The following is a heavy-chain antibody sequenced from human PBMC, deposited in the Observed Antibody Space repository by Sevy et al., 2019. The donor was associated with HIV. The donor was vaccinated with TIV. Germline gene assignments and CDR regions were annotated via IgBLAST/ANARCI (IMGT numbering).Heavy chain of an antibody. CDR3: WDTNDSGPWHH. J-gene: IGHJ5*02. CDR1: GFSFNNAW. D-gene: IGHD3-22*01. V-gene: IGHV3-15*01. CDR2: IKSEADGGTT. Sequence: GGSLRLSCAASGFSFNNAWMNWVRQAPGKGLEWVGRIKSEADGGTTDYAAPVKGRFIISRDDSKNTVFLQMDSLKNEDTAVYYCWDTNDSGPWHHWGQGTLVTVSS.